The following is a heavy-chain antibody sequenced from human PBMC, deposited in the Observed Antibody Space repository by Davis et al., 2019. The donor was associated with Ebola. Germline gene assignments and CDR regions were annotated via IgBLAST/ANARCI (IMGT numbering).Heavy chain of an antibody. J-gene: IGHJ5*02. V-gene: IGHV1-2*02. CDR1: GYTFTGYY. CDR3: AAGGTGGADNWFDP. D-gene: IGHD2-8*02. Sequence: ASVKVSCKASGYTFTGYYMHWVRQAPGQGLEWMGWINPNSGGTNYAQKFQGRVTITRDMSTSSAYMELNRLTAEDTAVYYCAAGGTGGADNWFDPWGQGTLVTVSS. CDR2: INPNSGGT.